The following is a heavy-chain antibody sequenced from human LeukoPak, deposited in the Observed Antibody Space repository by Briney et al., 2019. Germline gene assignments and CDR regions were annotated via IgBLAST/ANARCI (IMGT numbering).Heavy chain of an antibody. CDR3: ARDQAVADTFDY. CDR1: GFTFSSYS. Sequence: PGGSLRLSCAASGFTFSSYSMNWVRQAPGKGLEWVSSISSSSSYIYYADSVKGRFTISRDNAKNSLYLQMNSLRAEDTAVYYCARDQAVADTFDYWGQGTLVTVSS. J-gene: IGHJ4*02. D-gene: IGHD6-19*01. CDR2: ISSSSSYI. V-gene: IGHV3-21*01.